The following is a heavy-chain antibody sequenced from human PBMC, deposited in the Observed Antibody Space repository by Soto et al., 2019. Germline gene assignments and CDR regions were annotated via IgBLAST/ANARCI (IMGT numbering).Heavy chain of an antibody. V-gene: IGHV4-34*01. CDR2: VSPSGST. Sequence: SETLSLTCAVYGGSFSGYYWSWIRQPPGKGLEWIGHVSPSGSTDYTPSLQSRVTISVGTSKKQFSLKLNSVTAADTAVYYCASSSLYGMDVWGQGTTVTVSS. J-gene: IGHJ6*02. CDR3: ASSSLYGMDV. CDR1: GGSFSGYY.